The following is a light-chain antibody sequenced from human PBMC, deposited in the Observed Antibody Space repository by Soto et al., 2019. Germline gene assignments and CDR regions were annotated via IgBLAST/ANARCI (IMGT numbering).Light chain of an antibody. V-gene: IGLV6-57*04. CDR2: EGN. J-gene: IGLJ2*01. CDR1: SGSIASNY. Sequence: NFMLTQPHSVSESPGKTVTISCTRSSGSIASNYVQWYQQRPGSAPTTVIYEGNQRPSGVPDRFSGSTDGSSNSASLTISGLQTEDEADYYCQSYASSIVVFGGGTKVTVL. CDR3: QSYASSIVV.